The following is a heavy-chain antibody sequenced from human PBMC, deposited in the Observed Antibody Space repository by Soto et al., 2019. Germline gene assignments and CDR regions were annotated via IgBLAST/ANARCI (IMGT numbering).Heavy chain of an antibody. CDR2: MGNDGITT. D-gene: IGHD1-26*01. V-gene: IGHV3-30*02. CDR3: AKEFQWELHAFDI. Sequence: TGGSLRLSCAASGFTFSTYVMHWVRQSPGKGLEWVAVMGNDGITTFYTDSVKGRFTISRDNSKNTLFLQMNSLRADDTAVYYCAKEFQWELHAFDIWGQGTMVTVSS. CDR1: GFTFSTYV. J-gene: IGHJ3*02.